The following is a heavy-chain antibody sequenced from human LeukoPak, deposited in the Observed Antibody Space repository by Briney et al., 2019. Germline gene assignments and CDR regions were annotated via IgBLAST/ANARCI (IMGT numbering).Heavy chain of an antibody. V-gene: IGHV3-48*04. J-gene: IGHJ4*02. CDR1: GFSFSLYA. D-gene: IGHD2-2*01. Sequence: QAGGSLRLSCAASGFSFSLYAMNWVRQAPGKGLEWISYINSGGDDIHYAASVGGRFTISRDDAGNTLFLQLSSLRAEDTAVYYCARDTIQPGLIDDWGQGTLVTVSS. CDR2: INSGGDDI. CDR3: ARDTIQPGLIDD.